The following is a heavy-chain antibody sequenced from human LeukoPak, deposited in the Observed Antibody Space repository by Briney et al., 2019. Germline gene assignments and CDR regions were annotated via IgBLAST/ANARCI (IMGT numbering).Heavy chain of an antibody. CDR1: GGSFSGYY. CDR2: INHSGST. CDR3: ARYSSAAAGHLGLRGMDV. D-gene: IGHD6-13*01. Sequence: PSQTLSLTCAVYGGSFSGYYWSGIRQPPAKGLEWSGEINHSGSTNYNPSLKSRDTISVDTSKNQFSLKLSSVTAADTAVYYCARYSSAAAGHLGLRGMDVWGQGTTVTVSS. J-gene: IGHJ6*02. V-gene: IGHV4-34*01.